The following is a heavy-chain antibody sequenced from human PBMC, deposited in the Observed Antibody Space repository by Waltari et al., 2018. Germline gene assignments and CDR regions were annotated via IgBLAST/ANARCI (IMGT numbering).Heavy chain of an antibody. D-gene: IGHD6-13*01. V-gene: IGHV3-9*01. CDR2: ISWNGGNI. J-gene: IGHJ2*01. CDR3: AKDRRQQPVYWFLDL. Sequence: EVQLVESGGGLVQPGRSRKLTCAASGFNFDAYALPWVRQIPGKGLEWVSGISWNGGNIGYADSVKGRFTISRDNAENSLYLQMNSLTDDDTALYYCAKDRRQQPVYWFLDLWGRGTLVAVSS. CDR1: GFNFDAYA.